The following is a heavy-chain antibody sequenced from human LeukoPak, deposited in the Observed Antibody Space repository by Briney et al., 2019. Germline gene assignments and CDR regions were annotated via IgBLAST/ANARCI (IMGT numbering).Heavy chain of an antibody. Sequence: PGGSLRLSCLTSGFTFSTNAMSWVRQAPGKGLEWISGISGSGASTYYADSVTGRFTISRHNSRNTLYLQMNSLRGDDTAVYYCAKDVGKWESLHFFDYWGQGTLVTVSS. D-gene: IGHD1-26*01. CDR3: AKDVGKWESLHFFDY. CDR2: ISGSGAST. V-gene: IGHV3-23*01. J-gene: IGHJ4*02. CDR1: GFTFSTNA.